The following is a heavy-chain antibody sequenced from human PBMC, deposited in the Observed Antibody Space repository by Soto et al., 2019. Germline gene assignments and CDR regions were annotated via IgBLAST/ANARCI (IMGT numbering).Heavy chain of an antibody. V-gene: IGHV1-18*01. CDR1: GYTFTSYG. Sequence: ASVKVSCKASGYTFTSYGISWVRQAPGQGLEWMGWISAYNGNTNYAQKLQGRVTMTTDTSTSTAYMELRSLRSDDTAVYYCARSGDYEYYYYYYLDVWAQGTTVPVSS. CDR2: ISAYNGNT. J-gene: IGHJ6*03. CDR3: ARSGDYEYYYYYYLDV. D-gene: IGHD4-17*01.